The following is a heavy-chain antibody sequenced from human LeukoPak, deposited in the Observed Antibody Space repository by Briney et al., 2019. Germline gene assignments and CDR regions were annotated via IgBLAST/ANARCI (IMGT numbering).Heavy chain of an antibody. J-gene: IGHJ3*02. Sequence: SETLSLTCTVSGGSISSSSYYWGWIRQPPGKGLEWIGSIYYSGSTYYNPSLKSRVTISVDTSKNQFSLKLSSVTAADTAVYYCASSRVLLWFGAPRDAFDIWGQGTMVTVSS. CDR1: GGSISSSSYY. D-gene: IGHD3-10*01. V-gene: IGHV4-39*01. CDR3: ASSRVLLWFGAPRDAFDI. CDR2: IYYSGST.